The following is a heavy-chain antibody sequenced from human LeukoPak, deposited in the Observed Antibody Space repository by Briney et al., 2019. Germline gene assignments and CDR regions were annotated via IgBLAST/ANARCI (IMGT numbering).Heavy chain of an antibody. CDR3: ARVTAAAGDY. CDR1: GYTFIDHY. V-gene: IGHV1-2*06. Sequence: ASVKVSCKTSGYTFIDHYIHWVRQAPGQGLEWMGLINPKSGGANYVQKFQGRVTMTRDTSITTAYMELSSLRSDDTAVYYCARVTAAAGDYWGEGTLVTVSS. D-gene: IGHD6-13*01. CDR2: INPKSGGA. J-gene: IGHJ4*02.